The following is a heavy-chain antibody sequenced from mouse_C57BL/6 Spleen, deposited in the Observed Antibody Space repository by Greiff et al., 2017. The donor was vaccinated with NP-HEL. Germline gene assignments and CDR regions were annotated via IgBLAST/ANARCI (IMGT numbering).Heavy chain of an antibody. Sequence: VKLKQSGPELVKPGASVKISCKASGYAFSSSWMNWVKQRPGKGLEWIGRIYPGDGDTNYNGKFKGKATLTADKSSSTAYMQLSSLTSEDSAVYFCARGALITTVVAPYAMDCWGQGTSVTVSS. CDR1: GYAFSSSW. V-gene: IGHV1-82*01. D-gene: IGHD1-1*01. CDR3: ARGALITTVVAPYAMDC. J-gene: IGHJ4*01. CDR2: IYPGDGDT.